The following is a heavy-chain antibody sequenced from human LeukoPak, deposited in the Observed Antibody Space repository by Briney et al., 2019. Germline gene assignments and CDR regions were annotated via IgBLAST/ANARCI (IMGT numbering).Heavy chain of an antibody. D-gene: IGHD1-1*01. Sequence: GGSLRLSCAASGFTFSSYAMSWVRQAPGKGLEWVSAISGSGGSTYYADSVKGRFTISRDNSKNTLYLQMNSLRAEDTAVYYCAKGYNWNDAYYYYYGMDVWGQGTTVTVSS. V-gene: IGHV3-23*01. J-gene: IGHJ6*02. CDR1: GFTFSSYA. CDR3: AKGYNWNDAYYYYYGMDV. CDR2: ISGSGGST.